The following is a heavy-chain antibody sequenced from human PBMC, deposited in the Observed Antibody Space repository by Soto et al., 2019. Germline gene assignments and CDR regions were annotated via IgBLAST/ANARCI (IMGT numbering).Heavy chain of an antibody. J-gene: IGHJ4*02. CDR3: ASYNFGVFFDY. CDR1: GGSISNYY. D-gene: IGHD3-3*01. V-gene: IGHV4-59*01. Sequence: SVTLSLTCSVAGGSISNYYWSWIRQPPGKGLEWIGYVYYSGSTNYNPSLKSRVTISVDTSKKQFSLKLSSVTAADTAVYYCASYNFGVFFDYWGQGTLVTVSS. CDR2: VYYSGST.